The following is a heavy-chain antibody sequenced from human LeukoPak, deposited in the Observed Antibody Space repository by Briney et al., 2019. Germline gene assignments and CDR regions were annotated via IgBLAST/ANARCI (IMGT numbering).Heavy chain of an antibody. Sequence: SQTLSLTCTVSGGSISSGSYYWSWIRQPAGKGLEWIGRIYTSGSTNYNPSLKSLVTISVDTSKNQFSLKLSSVTAADTAVYYCARDEMATIAYWGQGTLVTVSS. D-gene: IGHD5-24*01. CDR1: GGSISSGSYY. CDR2: IYTSGST. V-gene: IGHV4-61*02. CDR3: ARDEMATIAY. J-gene: IGHJ4*02.